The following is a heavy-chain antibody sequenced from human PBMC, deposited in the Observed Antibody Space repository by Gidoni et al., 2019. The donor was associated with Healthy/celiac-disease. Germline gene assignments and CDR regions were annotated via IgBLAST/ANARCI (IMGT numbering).Heavy chain of an antibody. V-gene: IGHV3-30*01. CDR1: GFTFSSYA. CDR2: ISYAGSNK. CDR3: ARHEAKGYSSSWYHY. Sequence: QVQLVESGGGVVQPGRSLRLSCAAPGFTFSSYAMHWVRQAPGTGLEWVAVISYAGSNKYYADSVKGRFAISRDNSKNTLYLQMNSLRAEDTAVYYCARHEAKGYSSSWYHYWGQGTLVTGSS. D-gene: IGHD6-13*01. J-gene: IGHJ4*02.